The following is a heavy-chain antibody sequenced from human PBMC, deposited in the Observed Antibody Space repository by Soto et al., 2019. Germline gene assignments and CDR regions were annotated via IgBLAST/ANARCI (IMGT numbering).Heavy chain of an antibody. CDR2: IIPIFGAA. CDR1: EGTFSSYT. CDR3: AQDASGNSLAY. V-gene: IGHV1-69*01. Sequence: QVQLVQSGAEVKKPGSSVKVSCKASEGTFSSYTISWVRQAPGQGLEWMGGIIPIFGAAKNAQKFQDRLTLTADESTSTGYMELSSLTSEDTAIYYCAQDASGNSLAYWGQGTLVIVSA. D-gene: IGHD3-3*01. J-gene: IGHJ1*01.